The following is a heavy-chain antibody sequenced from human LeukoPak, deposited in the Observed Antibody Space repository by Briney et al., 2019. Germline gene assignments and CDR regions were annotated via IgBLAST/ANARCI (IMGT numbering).Heavy chain of an antibody. V-gene: IGHV4-34*01. CDR2: INHSGST. J-gene: IGHJ4*02. CDR1: GGSFSGYY. Sequence: SETLSLTCAVYGGSFSGYYWSWIRQPPGKGLEWIGEINHSGSTNYNPSLKSRVTISVDTSKNQFSLKLSSVTAADTAVYYCARGRDSMYYDFWSGYYNPFDYWGQGTLVTVSS. CDR3: ARGRDSMYYDFWSGYYNPFDY. D-gene: IGHD3-3*01.